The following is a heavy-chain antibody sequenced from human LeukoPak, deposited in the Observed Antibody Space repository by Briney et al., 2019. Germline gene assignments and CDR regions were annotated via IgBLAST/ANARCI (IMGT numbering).Heavy chain of an antibody. CDR1: GFTFSSYA. Sequence: GGSLRLSCAASGFTFSSYAMSWVRQAPGKGLEWVSAISSSGGSTYYADSVKGRFTISRDNSKNTLYLPMNSLRAEDTAVYYCAKDYGRGVQGVTPTFDYWGQGTLVTVSS. V-gene: IGHV3-23*01. CDR3: AKDYGRGVQGVTPTFDY. D-gene: IGHD3-10*01. CDR2: ISSSGGST. J-gene: IGHJ4*02.